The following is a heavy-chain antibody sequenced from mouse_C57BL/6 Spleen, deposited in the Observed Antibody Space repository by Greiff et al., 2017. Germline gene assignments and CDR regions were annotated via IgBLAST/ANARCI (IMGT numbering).Heavy chain of an antibody. CDR2: INPSTGGT. D-gene: IGHD2-1*01. V-gene: IGHV1-42*01. Sequence: EVQLQQSGPELVKPGASVKISCKASGYSFTGYYMNWVKQSPEKSLEWIGEINPSTGGTTYNQKFKAKATLTVDKSSSTAYMQLKSLTSEDSAVYYCARPNYGIDAMDYWGQGTSVTVSS. J-gene: IGHJ4*01. CDR3: ARPNYGIDAMDY. CDR1: GYSFTGYY.